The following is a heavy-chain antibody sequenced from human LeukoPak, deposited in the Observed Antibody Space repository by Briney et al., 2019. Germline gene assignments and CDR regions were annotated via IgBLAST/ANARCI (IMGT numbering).Heavy chain of an antibody. CDR1: GFTFSSYW. CDR2: IKQDGSEK. D-gene: IGHD3-10*01. Sequence: GGSLRLSCTASGFTFSSYWMSWVRQAPGKGLEWVANIKQDGSEKYYVDSVKGRFTISRDNARNSLYLQMNSLRAEDTAVYHCARSYEYYLGSGYGMDVWGQGTTVTVSS. V-gene: IGHV3-7*01. CDR3: ARSYEYYLGSGYGMDV. J-gene: IGHJ6*02.